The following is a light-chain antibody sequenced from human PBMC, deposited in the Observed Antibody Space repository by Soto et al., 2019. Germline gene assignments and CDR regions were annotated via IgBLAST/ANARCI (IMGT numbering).Light chain of an antibody. V-gene: IGKV1-27*01. J-gene: IGKJ2*01. CDR3: QKYSSGLYT. Sequence: DIQMTQSPSSLSASVGDRVTITCRASQGISKYLAWYQQKPGKVPKLLIYAASTLQFGVPSRFSGTGSGTEFTLTISSLQPEDVATYYCQKYSSGLYTFGQGTRVEIK. CDR2: AAS. CDR1: QGISKY.